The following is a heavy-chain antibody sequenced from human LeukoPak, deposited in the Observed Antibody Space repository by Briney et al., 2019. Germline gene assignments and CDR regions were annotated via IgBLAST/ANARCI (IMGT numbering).Heavy chain of an antibody. CDR1: GFTFSSYA. CDR2: ISGSGGST. Sequence: GGSLRLSCAASGFTFSSYAMSWVRQAPGKGLEWVSAISGSGGSTYYADSVKGRFAISRDNSKNTLYVQMNSLRAEDTAVYYCAKDLSYYYYMDVWGKGTTVTVSS. J-gene: IGHJ6*03. V-gene: IGHV3-23*01. CDR3: AKDLSYYYYMDV.